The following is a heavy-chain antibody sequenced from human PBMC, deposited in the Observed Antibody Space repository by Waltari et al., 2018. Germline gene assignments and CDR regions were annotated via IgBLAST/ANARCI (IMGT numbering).Heavy chain of an antibody. Sequence: QVQLQESGPGLVKPSETLSLTCTISDDSFNDYYWCWIRQPPGKGLVWLGYIHSSGSTDPSPAFKIRVTMSIDTSKNQFSLNLSSVSAADTAVYYCARDAATGYFDSWGQGTLVTVSS. CDR3: ARDAATGYFDS. CDR1: DDSFNDYY. D-gene: IGHD1-1*01. CDR2: IHSSGST. V-gene: IGHV4-59*01. J-gene: IGHJ4*02.